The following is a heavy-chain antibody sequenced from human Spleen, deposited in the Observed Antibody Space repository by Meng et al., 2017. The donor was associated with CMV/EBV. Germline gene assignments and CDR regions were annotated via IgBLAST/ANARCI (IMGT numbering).Heavy chain of an antibody. CDR2: ISGSASST. CDR1: GFTFSSYA. CDR3: ARRDYYGSGTYQFDY. D-gene: IGHD3-10*01. V-gene: IGHV3-23*01. Sequence: GFTFSSYAMSWVRQAPGKGLEWVSAISGSASSTYYADSVKGRFTISRDNSKNTLYLQMNSLRAEDTAVYYCARRDYYGSGTYQFDYWGQGTLVTVSS. J-gene: IGHJ4*02.